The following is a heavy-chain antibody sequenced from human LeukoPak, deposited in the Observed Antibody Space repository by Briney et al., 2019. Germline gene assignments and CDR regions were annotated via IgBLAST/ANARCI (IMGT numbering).Heavy chain of an antibody. CDR3: ARAGDYYSSGSYLGY. J-gene: IGHJ4*02. CDR2: IYYRGSA. D-gene: IGHD3-10*01. Sequence: PSETLSLTCTVSGGSISTYYWTWIRQPPGKGLEWIGYIYYRGSANYNPSLKSRLTISVDTSKNQLSLKLTSVTAADTALYYCARAGDYYSSGSYLGYWGQGTLVTVSS. V-gene: IGHV4-59*01. CDR1: GGSISTYY.